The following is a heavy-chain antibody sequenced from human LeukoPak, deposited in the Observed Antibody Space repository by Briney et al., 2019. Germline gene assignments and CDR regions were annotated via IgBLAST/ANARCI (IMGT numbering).Heavy chain of an antibody. J-gene: IGHJ6*02. V-gene: IGHV4-30-4*01. CDR3: ARDRRVAARRGATYYYYGMDV. CDR1: SGSISSGDYY. D-gene: IGHD6-6*01. Sequence: PSQTLSLTCTVSSGSISSGDYYWSWIRQPPGKGLEWIGYIYYSGSTYYNPSLKSRVTISVDTSKNQFSLKLSSVTAADTAVYYCARDRRVAARRGATYYYYGMDVWGQGTTVTVSS. CDR2: IYYSGST.